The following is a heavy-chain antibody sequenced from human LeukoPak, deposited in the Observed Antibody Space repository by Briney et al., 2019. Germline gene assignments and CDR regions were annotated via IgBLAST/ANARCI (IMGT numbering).Heavy chain of an antibody. CDR2: ISYDGSNK. Sequence: RAGGSLRLSCAASGFTFSSYGMHWVRQAPGKGLEWVAVISYDGSNKYYADSVKGRFTISRDNSKNTLYLQMNSLRAEDTAVYYCAKDLRRFSRGSGSPIDYWGQGTLVTVSS. D-gene: IGHD1-26*01. V-gene: IGHV3-30*18. CDR3: AKDLRRFSRGSGSPIDY. J-gene: IGHJ4*02. CDR1: GFTFSSYG.